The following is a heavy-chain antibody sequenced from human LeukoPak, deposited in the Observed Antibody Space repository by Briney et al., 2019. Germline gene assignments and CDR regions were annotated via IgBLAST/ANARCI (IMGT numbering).Heavy chain of an antibody. CDR3: AEASKWSINY. CDR1: GGSIIGYY. Sequence: PSETLSLTCTVSGGSIIGYYWSWLRQPPGKGLEWIGYIYYSGVTNYNPSLKSRVTISVDMSKNQFSLKLSSVTAADTAVYYCAEASKWSINYWGQGTLVTVSS. V-gene: IGHV4-59*04. CDR2: IYYSGVT. J-gene: IGHJ4*02. D-gene: IGHD2-15*01.